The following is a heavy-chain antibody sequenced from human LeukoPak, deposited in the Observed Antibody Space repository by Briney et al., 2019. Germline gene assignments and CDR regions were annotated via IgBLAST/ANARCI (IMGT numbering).Heavy chain of an antibody. CDR1: GFTFSSYW. Sequence: GGSLRLSCAASGFTFSSYWMSWVRQAPGKGLEWVANIKQDGSEKYYVDSVKGRFTISRDNSKNTLYLQMNSLRAEDTAVYYCATQEGYCSSTSCYTEYFDYWGQGTLVTVSS. CDR3: ATQEGYCSSTSCYTEYFDY. CDR2: IKQDGSEK. D-gene: IGHD2-2*02. J-gene: IGHJ4*02. V-gene: IGHV3-7*01.